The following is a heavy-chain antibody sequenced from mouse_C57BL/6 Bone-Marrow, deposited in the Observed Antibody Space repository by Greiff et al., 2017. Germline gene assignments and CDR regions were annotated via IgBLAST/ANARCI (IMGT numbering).Heavy chain of an antibody. V-gene: IGHV1-80*01. J-gene: IGHJ2*01. D-gene: IGHD1-1*01. CDR2: IYPGDGDT. CDR3: ARRTTTVVADY. CDR1: GYAFSSYW. Sequence: VKLVESGAELVKPGASVKISCKASGYAFSSYWMNWVKQRPGKGLEWIGQIYPGDGDTNYNGKFKGKATLTADKSSSTAYMQLSSLTSEDSAVYFCARRTTTVVADYWGQGTTLTVSS.